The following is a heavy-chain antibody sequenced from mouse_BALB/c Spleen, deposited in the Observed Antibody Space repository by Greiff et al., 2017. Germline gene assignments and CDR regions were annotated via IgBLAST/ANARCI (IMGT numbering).Heavy chain of an antibody. D-gene: IGHD3-3*01. Sequence: EVQLVESGGGLVKPGGSLKLSCAASGFTFSDYYMYWVRQTPEKRLEWVATISDGGSYTYYPDSVKGRFTISRDNAKNNLYLQMSSLKSEDTAMYYCARDREVPFAYWGQGTLVTVSA. J-gene: IGHJ3*01. CDR2: ISDGGSYT. CDR1: GFTFSDYY. V-gene: IGHV5-4*02. CDR3: ARDREVPFAY.